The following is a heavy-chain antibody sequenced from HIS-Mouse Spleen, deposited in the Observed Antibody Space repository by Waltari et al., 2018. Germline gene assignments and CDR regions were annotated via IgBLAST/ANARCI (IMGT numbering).Heavy chain of an antibody. J-gene: IGHJ2*01. CDR2: IYYSGTT. D-gene: IGHD6-13*01. Sequence: QLQLQESGPGLVKPSETLSLTRTVPGGSISSIRYYWGWIRQPPGKGLEWIGSIYYSGTTYYNPSLKSRVTISVDTSKNQFSLKLSSVTAADTAVYYCAREIPYSSSWYDWYFDLWGRGTLVTVSS. CDR3: AREIPYSSSWYDWYFDL. V-gene: IGHV4-39*07. CDR1: GGSISSIRYY.